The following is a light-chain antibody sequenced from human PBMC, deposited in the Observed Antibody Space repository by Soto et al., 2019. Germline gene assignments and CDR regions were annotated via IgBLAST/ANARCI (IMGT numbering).Light chain of an antibody. Sequence: IMMTQSPATLSVSTGERATLSCRASQSVSSIVAWYQQKPGQAPRPLIYGASTRATGIPARFSVSGSGTEFTLTISSLQSEDFAVYYCQQYNNWPTWTFGQGTKVDIK. V-gene: IGKV3-15*01. CDR2: GAS. CDR1: QSVSSI. CDR3: QQYNNWPTWT. J-gene: IGKJ1*01.